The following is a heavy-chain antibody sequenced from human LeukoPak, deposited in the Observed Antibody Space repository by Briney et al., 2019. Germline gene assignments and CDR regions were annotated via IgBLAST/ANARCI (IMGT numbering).Heavy chain of an antibody. CDR2: IYYSGST. J-gene: IGHJ4*02. Sequence: PSETLSLTCAVSGGSISSYYWSWIRQPPGKGLGWIGYIYYSGSTNYNPSLKSRVTISVDTSKNQFSLKLSSVTAADTAVYYCARGARVGATFDYWGQGTLVTVSS. CDR1: GGSISSYY. CDR3: ARGARVGATFDY. V-gene: IGHV4-59*01. D-gene: IGHD1-26*01.